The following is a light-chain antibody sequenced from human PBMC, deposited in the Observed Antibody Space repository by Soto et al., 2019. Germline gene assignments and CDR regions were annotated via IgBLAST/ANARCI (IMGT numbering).Light chain of an antibody. Sequence: DIQMTQSPSSLSASVGDRVTITCRASQSISSSLNWYQQKPGKAPKLLIYAASTLQGGGPSRFSASGSGTDFTLTISSLQSVDFGTYYYQQSYNSPFTFGPGTNVDVK. CDR1: QSISSS. V-gene: IGKV1-39*01. CDR2: AAS. J-gene: IGKJ3*01. CDR3: QQSYNSPFT.